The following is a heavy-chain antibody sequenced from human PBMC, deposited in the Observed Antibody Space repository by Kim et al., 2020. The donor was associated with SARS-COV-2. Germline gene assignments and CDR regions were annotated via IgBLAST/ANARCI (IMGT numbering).Heavy chain of an antibody. CDR1: GYTFNTYG. CDR2: ISGNSGNT. V-gene: IGHV1-18*01. CDR3: ASDYECRGKTCDDVFDI. Sequence: ASVKVSCKASGYTFNTYGISWGRQAPGQGLEWIGWISGNSGNTHYAQKFQGRVLMTTDTSTSTAYLELRSLRSDDTAVYYCASDYECRGKTCDDVFDIWGRGKKVTVSS. J-gene: IGHJ3*02. D-gene: IGHD3-22*01.